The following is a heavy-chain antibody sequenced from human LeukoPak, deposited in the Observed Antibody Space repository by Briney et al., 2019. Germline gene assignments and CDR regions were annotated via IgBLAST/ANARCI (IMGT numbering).Heavy chain of an antibody. Sequence: GGSLRLSCAASGFTFSSFGMHWVRQAPGKGLEWVAVIWYDASNKYYADSVKGRFTISRDNSKTTLFLQMNSLRDDDTAVYYCVRGVGVSRFNYFDPWGQGTLVIVSS. J-gene: IGHJ5*02. V-gene: IGHV3-33*01. CDR3: VRGVGVSRFNYFDP. CDR2: IWYDASNK. D-gene: IGHD6-13*01. CDR1: GFTFSSFG.